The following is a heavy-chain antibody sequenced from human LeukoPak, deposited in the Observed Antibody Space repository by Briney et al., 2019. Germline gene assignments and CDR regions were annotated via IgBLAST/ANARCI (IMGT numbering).Heavy chain of an antibody. Sequence: SETLSLTCAVYGGSFSNHFWNWIRQAPGKGLEWIGEISHSGSTNYNPSLKSRLTMSVDTSKNQFSLKLTSVTAADTAVYYCARVPLDFWSGPAPFYFDYWGQGTLVTVSS. D-gene: IGHD3-3*01. CDR1: GGSFSNHF. J-gene: IGHJ4*02. CDR3: ARVPLDFWSGPAPFYFDY. CDR2: ISHSGST. V-gene: IGHV4-34*01.